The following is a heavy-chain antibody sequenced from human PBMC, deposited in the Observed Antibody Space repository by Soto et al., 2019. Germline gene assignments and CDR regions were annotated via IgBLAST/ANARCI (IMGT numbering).Heavy chain of an antibody. Sequence: PGGSLRLSCAASGFTFSSYWMSWVRQAPGKGLEWVANIKQDGSEKYYVDSVKGRFTISRDNAKNSLYLQMNSLRAEDTAVYYCAKYSSSSPGAFDIWGQGTMVTVSS. D-gene: IGHD6-6*01. V-gene: IGHV3-7*01. CDR1: GFTFSSYW. J-gene: IGHJ3*02. CDR3: AKYSSSSPGAFDI. CDR2: IKQDGSEK.